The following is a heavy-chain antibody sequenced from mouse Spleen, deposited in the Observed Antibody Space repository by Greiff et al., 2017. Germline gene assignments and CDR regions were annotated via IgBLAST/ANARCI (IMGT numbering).Heavy chain of an antibody. Sequence: EVQLQQSGPELEKPGASVKISCKASGYTFTDYYMNWVKQSHGKSLEWIGDINPNNGGTSYNQKFKGKATLTVDKSSSTAYMELRSLTSEDSAVYYCATDWDIDYWGQGTTLTVSS. J-gene: IGHJ2*01. V-gene: IGHV1-26*01. CDR3: ATDWDIDY. CDR1: GYTFTDYY. D-gene: IGHD4-1*01. CDR2: INPNNGGT.